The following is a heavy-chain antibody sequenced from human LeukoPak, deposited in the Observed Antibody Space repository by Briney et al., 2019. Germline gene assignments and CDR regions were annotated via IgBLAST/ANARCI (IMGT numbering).Heavy chain of an antibody. Sequence: SVKVSCKASGGTFSSYTISWVRQAPGQGLEWMGRIIPILGIANYAQKFQGRVTITADKSTSTAYMELSSLRSEDTAVYYCARGRYYGSGSYYYYMDVWGKGTTVTVSS. V-gene: IGHV1-69*02. CDR1: GGTFSSYT. J-gene: IGHJ6*03. CDR2: IIPILGIA. D-gene: IGHD3-10*01. CDR3: ARGRYYGSGSYYYYMDV.